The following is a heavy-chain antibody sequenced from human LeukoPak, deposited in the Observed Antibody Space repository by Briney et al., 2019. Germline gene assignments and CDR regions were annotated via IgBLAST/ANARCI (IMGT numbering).Heavy chain of an antibody. V-gene: IGHV3-21*01. CDR3: ARGPPDYYDSLAYYDAFDI. D-gene: IGHD3-22*01. J-gene: IGHJ3*02. CDR1: GFTFSSYS. CDR2: ISSSSSYI. Sequence: PGGSLRLSCAASGFTFSSYSMNWVRQAPGKGLEWVSSISSSSSYIYYADSVKGRFTISRDNAKNSLYLQMNSLRAEDTAVYYCARGPPDYYDSLAYYDAFDIWGQGTMVTVSS.